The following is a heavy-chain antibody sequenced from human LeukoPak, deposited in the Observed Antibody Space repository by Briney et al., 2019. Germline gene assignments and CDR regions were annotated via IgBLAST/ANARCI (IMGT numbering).Heavy chain of an antibody. Sequence: PSETLSLTCTVSGGSVSSGSYYWSWIRQPPGKGLEWIGYIYYSGSTNYNPSLKSRVTISVDTSKNQFSLKLSSVTAADTAVYYCARVPVARLNWSFDYWGQGTLVTVSS. D-gene: IGHD6-19*01. J-gene: IGHJ4*02. CDR2: IYYSGST. CDR1: GGSVSSGSYY. V-gene: IGHV4-61*01. CDR3: ARVPVARLNWSFDY.